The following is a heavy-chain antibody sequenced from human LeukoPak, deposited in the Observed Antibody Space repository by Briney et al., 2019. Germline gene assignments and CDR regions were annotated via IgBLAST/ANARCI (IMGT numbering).Heavy chain of an antibody. J-gene: IGHJ5*02. D-gene: IGHD3-10*01. Sequence: PSETLSLTCAVYGGSLSGYYWTWIRQPPGKGLEWIGDINYSGSTNYNPSLNSRVTLSVDTSKLQLSLKLSSVTAADTAVYYCVRRTAARGWFDPWGQGTLVTVSS. CDR3: VRRTAARGWFDP. CDR2: INYSGST. V-gene: IGHV4-34*01. CDR1: GGSLSGYY.